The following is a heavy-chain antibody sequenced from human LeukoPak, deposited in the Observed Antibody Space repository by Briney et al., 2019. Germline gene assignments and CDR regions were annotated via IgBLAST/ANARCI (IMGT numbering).Heavy chain of an antibody. Sequence: PGGSLRLSCAASGFTFSSYWMSWVRQAPGKVLEWVANIKQDGSEKYYVDSVKGRFTISRDNAKNSLYLQMNSLRAEDTAVYYCARENQYYDFWSGSLYYFDYWGQGTLVTVSS. J-gene: IGHJ4*02. D-gene: IGHD3-3*01. CDR2: IKQDGSEK. V-gene: IGHV3-7*01. CDR3: ARENQYYDFWSGSLYYFDY. CDR1: GFTFSSYW.